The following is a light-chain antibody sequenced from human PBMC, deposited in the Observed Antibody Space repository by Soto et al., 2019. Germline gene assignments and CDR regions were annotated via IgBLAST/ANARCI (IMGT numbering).Light chain of an antibody. CDR2: GAS. CDR1: QSVTSNY. Sequence: EIVMTQSPATLSLSPGDRATLSCEASQSVTSNYLAWYQQKPGQAPRLLIFGASIRATGIPDRFSGSGSGTDFTLTISRLEPEDFAVYYCQQYGSSPVLTFGGGTKVDIK. J-gene: IGKJ4*01. V-gene: IGKV3-20*01. CDR3: QQYGSSPVLT.